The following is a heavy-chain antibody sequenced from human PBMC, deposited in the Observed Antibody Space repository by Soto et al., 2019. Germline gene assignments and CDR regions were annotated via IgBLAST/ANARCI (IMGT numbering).Heavy chain of an antibody. CDR3: ARATTMVRGVIN. CDR1: GGSFSGYY. CDR2: INHSGST. V-gene: IGHV4-34*01. D-gene: IGHD3-10*01. J-gene: IGHJ4*02. Sequence: SETLSLTCAVYGGSFSGYYWSWIRQPPGKGLEWIGEINHSGSTNYNPSLKSRVTMSVDTSKNQFSLKLSSVTAADTAVYYCARATTMVRGVINWGQGTLVTVSS.